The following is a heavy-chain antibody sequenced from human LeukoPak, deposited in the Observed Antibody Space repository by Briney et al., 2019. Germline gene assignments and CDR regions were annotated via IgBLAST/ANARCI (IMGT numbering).Heavy chain of an antibody. Sequence: ASVKVSCKASGYTFTGYYMHWVRQAPAQGLEWMGWVNPNSGRTNYAQKFQGKVTMTRDTSISTAYMELSRLTSDDTAVYYCARYDDSDYWGQGTLVTVSS. CDR3: ARYDDSDY. CDR2: VNPNSGRT. J-gene: IGHJ4*02. D-gene: IGHD3-3*01. CDR1: GYTFTGYY. V-gene: IGHV1-2*02.